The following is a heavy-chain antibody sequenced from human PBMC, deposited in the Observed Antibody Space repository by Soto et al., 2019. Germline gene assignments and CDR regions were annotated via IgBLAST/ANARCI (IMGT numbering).Heavy chain of an antibody. CDR2: ISTTSSTI. V-gene: IGHV3-48*01. CDR1: GFTFGSYS. CDR3: ARGYIAAAGLY. D-gene: IGHD6-13*01. Sequence: EVQLVESGGGLVQPGGSLRLSCTASGFTFGSYSMNWVRQAPGKGLEWLSYISTTSSTIYYADSVKGRFTISRDNANNSLYLEMNSLRAEDTAVYYCARGYIAAAGLYWGQGTLVTVSS. J-gene: IGHJ4*02.